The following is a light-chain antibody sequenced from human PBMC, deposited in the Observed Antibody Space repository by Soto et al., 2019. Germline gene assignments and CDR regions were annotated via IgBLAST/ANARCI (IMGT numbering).Light chain of an antibody. CDR3: QQFSSYPLT. Sequence: EIVMTQSPATLSVSPGQRSSLSCSASQSVSTTVAWYHQKPGQAPRLLAYSASTRATGVPARFSGGGSGTDFTLTISRLEPEHFAVYYCQQFSSYPLTFGGGTKVDIK. CDR1: QSVSTT. V-gene: IGKV3-15*01. J-gene: IGKJ4*01. CDR2: SAS.